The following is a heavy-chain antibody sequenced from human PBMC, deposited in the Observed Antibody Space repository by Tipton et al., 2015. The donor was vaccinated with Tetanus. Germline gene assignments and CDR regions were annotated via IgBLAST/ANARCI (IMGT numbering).Heavy chain of an antibody. V-gene: IGHV4-39*01. D-gene: IGHD3-3*01. Sequence: TLSLTCTVSSVSIADNTNYWGWIRQPPGKGLEWIGRIYSSGDTYSNPSFKSRVTMSVDTSRNQFSLRLSSVTAADTAEYYCARHNSGYFTFFDSWGQGILVTVSS. CDR1: SVSIADNTNY. CDR3: ARHNSGYFTFFDS. J-gene: IGHJ4*02. CDR2: IYSSGDT.